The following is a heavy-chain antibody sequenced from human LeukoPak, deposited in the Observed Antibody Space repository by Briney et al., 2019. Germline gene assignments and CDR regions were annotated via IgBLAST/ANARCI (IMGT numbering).Heavy chain of an antibody. Sequence: SVKVSCKASGGTFSSYAISWVRQAPGQGLEWMGGIIPIFGTANYAQKFQGRVTITTDESTSTAYMELSSLRSDDTAVYYCAREDFGLSDAFDIWGQGTMVTVSS. J-gene: IGHJ3*02. V-gene: IGHV1-69*05. CDR2: IIPIFGTA. D-gene: IGHD3-10*01. CDR1: GGTFSSYA. CDR3: AREDFGLSDAFDI.